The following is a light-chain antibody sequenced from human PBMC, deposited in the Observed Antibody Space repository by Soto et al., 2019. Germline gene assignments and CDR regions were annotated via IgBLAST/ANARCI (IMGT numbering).Light chain of an antibody. CDR3: QQYNNWPPT. J-gene: IGKJ1*01. Sequence: EIVMTQSPATLSVSPGERATLSCRASQSVSSNLAWYQQKPGQAPWLLIYGASTRATAFPARFSGSGSGTEFTLTISSLQSEDFAVYYCQQYNNWPPTFGQGTKVDIK. CDR2: GAS. V-gene: IGKV3-15*01. CDR1: QSVSSN.